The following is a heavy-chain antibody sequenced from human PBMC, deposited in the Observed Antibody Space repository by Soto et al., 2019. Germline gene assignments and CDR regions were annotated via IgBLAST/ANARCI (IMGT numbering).Heavy chain of an antibody. D-gene: IGHD5-12*01. CDR3: ARDPALEMATIYRAFDI. CDR1: GYTFTSYA. Sequence: ASVKVSCEASGYTFTSYAMHCVRQAPGQGLEWMGIINPSGGSTSYAQKFQGRVTMTRDTSTSTVYMELSSLRSEDTAVYYCARDPALEMATIYRAFDIWGQGTMVTVSS. CDR2: INPSGGST. V-gene: IGHV1-46*01. J-gene: IGHJ3*02.